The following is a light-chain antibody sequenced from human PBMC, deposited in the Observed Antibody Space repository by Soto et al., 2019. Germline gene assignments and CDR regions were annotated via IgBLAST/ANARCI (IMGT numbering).Light chain of an antibody. CDR3: QQYNNWPPLT. J-gene: IGKJ5*01. V-gene: IGKV3-15*01. CDR2: GAS. Sequence: EIVMTQSPATLSVSPGERATLSCRASQSVSSNLAWYQQKPVQAPRLLIYGASTRATGIPARFSVSGSGTEFTLTISSLPSEDFAVYYCQQYNNWPPLTFGQGTRLEIK. CDR1: QSVSSN.